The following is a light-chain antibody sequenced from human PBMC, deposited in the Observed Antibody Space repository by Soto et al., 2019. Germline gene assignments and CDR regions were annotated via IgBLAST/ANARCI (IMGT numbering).Light chain of an antibody. Sequence: ETVLTQSPGTLSLSAGERVTLSCRASRGVSSTYLAWYQHRPGQAPRLLIYGASSRATGIPDRFSGSGSGTDFTLTISRLEPEDFAVYYCQQYGSSPRTFGQGTKVDI. CDR2: GAS. V-gene: IGKV3-20*01. J-gene: IGKJ1*01. CDR3: QQYGSSPRT. CDR1: RGVSSTY.